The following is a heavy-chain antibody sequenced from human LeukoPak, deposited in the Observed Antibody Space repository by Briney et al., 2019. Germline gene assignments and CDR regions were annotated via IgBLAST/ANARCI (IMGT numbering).Heavy chain of an antibody. CDR3: ASYDSSGYSEFDY. CDR2: ISSSSSYI. D-gene: IGHD3-22*01. J-gene: IGHJ4*02. CDR1: GFTFSSYS. Sequence: KSGGSLRLSCAAPGFTFSSYSMNWVRQAPGKGLEWVSSISSSSSYIYYADSVKGRFTISRDNAKNSLYLQMNSLRAEDTAVYYCASYDSSGYSEFDYWGQGTLVTVSS. V-gene: IGHV3-21*01.